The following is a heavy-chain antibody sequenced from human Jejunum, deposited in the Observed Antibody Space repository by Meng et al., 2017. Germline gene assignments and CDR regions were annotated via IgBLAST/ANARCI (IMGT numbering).Heavy chain of an antibody. Sequence: GSLRLSCPVSGYSITSGYYWGWFRQPPGKGLEWIGSIFHSGIMYYNPSLQTRVSISVDTSNNQFTLKLNFVTAADTAVYYCAREGPGWLYPPEYWGQGRLVTVSS. D-gene: IGHD3-9*01. J-gene: IGHJ4*02. CDR2: IFHSGIM. CDR1: GYSITSGYY. V-gene: IGHV4-38-2*02. CDR3: AREGPGWLYPPEY.